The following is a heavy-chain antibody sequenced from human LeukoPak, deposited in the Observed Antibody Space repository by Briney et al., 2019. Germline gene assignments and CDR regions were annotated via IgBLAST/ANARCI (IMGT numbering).Heavy chain of an antibody. CDR3: ARTLQSYGHNYFDP. D-gene: IGHD3-16*01. J-gene: IGHJ5*02. CDR2: IYPGDSDT. CDR1: GYDFATYW. V-gene: IGHV5-51*01. Sequence: PGASLKISCKGSGYDFATYWIGWVRQMPGKGLEWMGIIYPGDSDTRYSPSFQGQVTISVDKSINTAYLQWSSLKASDTAMYYCARTLQSYGHNYFDPWGQGTLVTVSS.